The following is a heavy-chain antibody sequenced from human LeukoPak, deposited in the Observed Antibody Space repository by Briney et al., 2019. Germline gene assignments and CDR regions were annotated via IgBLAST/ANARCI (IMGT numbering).Heavy chain of an antibody. CDR2: ISAYNGNT. CDR1: GYTFTSYG. CDR3: ARAGRDSSGYYYVARRSWSDY. Sequence: GASVKVSCKASGYTFTSYGISWVRQAPGQGLEWMGWISAYNGNTNYAQKLQGRVTMTTDTSTSTAYMELRSLRSDDTAVYYCARAGRDSSGYYYVARRSWSDYWGQGTLVTVSS. D-gene: IGHD3-22*01. V-gene: IGHV1-18*01. J-gene: IGHJ4*02.